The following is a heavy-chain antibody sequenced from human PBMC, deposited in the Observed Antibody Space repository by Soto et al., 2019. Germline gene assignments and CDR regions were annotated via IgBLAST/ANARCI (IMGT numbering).Heavy chain of an antibody. CDR1: GGSFISYI. D-gene: IGHD2-21*01. Sequence: QVQLVQSGAEVRKPGSSVKVSCEASGGSFISYIFTWVRQAPGQGLEWMGRSIPIQGRADYALKFQDRVTITADRSTQTVYMELRSLRPEDTALYYCAKSLVFVDPASLDVWGKGTTVTVSS. V-gene: IGHV1-69*02. J-gene: IGHJ6*04. CDR3: AKSLVFVDPASLDV. CDR2: SIPIQGRA.